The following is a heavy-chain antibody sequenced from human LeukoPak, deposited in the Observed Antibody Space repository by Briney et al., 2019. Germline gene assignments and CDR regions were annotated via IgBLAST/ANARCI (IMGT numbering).Heavy chain of an antibody. CDR3: AKGPYYGDGSYYYYMDV. J-gene: IGHJ6*03. D-gene: IGHD4-17*01. Sequence: ASVKVSCKASGYTFTGYYMHWVRQAPGQGLEWMGWINPNSGGTNYAQKFQGRVTMTRDTSISTAYMELSRLRSDDTAVYYCAKGPYYGDGSYYYYMDVWGKGTTVTVSS. V-gene: IGHV1-2*02. CDR2: INPNSGGT. CDR1: GYTFTGYY.